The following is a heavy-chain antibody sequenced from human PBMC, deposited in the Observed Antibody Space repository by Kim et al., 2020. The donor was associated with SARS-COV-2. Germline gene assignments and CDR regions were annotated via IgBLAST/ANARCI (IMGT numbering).Heavy chain of an antibody. CDR1: GGSISSSSYY. Sequence: SETLSLTCTVSGGSISSSSYYWGWIRQPPGKGLEWIGSIYYSGSTYYNPSLKSRVTISVDTSKNQFSLKLSSVTAADTAVYYCARDGIDGAENWFDPWGQGTLVTVSS. J-gene: IGHJ5*02. CDR3: ARDGIDGAENWFDP. V-gene: IGHV4-39*07. CDR2: IYYSGST. D-gene: IGHD1-1*01.